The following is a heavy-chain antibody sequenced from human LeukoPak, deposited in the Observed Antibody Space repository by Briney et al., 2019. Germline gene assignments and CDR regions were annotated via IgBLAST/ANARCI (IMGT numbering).Heavy chain of an antibody. D-gene: IGHD6-19*01. CDR3: AKRVWSLSSGCLDY. CDR1: GFTFSTYW. V-gene: IGHV3-74*01. CDR2: IGSDGSDT. Sequence: GGSLRLSCAASGFTFSTYWVHWVRQAPGKGLMWVSRIGSDGSDTIYADSVKGRFTISIDNAKNTVYLQMNSLRAEDTAVYYCAKRVWSLSSGCLDYWGQGTLVTVSS. J-gene: IGHJ4*02.